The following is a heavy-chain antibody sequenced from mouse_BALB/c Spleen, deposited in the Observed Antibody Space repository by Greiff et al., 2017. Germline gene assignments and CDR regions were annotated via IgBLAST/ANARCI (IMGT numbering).Heavy chain of an antibody. J-gene: IGHJ2*01. Sequence: VQLQQSGAELVRPGVSVKISCKGSGYTFTDYAMHWVKQSHAKSLEWIGVISTYYGDASYNQKFKGKATMTVDKSSSTAYMELARLTSEDSAIYYCARSPTGTPFDDWGQGTTLTVSS. CDR2: ISTYYGDA. V-gene: IGHV1S137*01. D-gene: IGHD4-1*02. CDR3: ARSPTGTPFDD. CDR1: GYTFTDYA.